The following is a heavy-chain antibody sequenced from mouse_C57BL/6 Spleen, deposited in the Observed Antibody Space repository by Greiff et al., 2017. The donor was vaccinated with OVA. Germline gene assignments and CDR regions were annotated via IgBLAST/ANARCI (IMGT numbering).Heavy chain of an antibody. CDR1: GYTFTDYN. D-gene: IGHD1-1*01. CDR3: ARYFITTVVFDY. J-gene: IGHJ2*01. V-gene: IGHV1-22*01. CDR2: INPNNGGT. Sequence: VQLQQSGPELVKPGASVKMSCKASGYTFTDYNMHWVKQSHGKSLEWIGYINPNNGGTSYNQKFKGKATLTVNKSSSTAYMELRSLTSEDSAVYYCARYFITTVVFDYWGQGTTLTVSS.